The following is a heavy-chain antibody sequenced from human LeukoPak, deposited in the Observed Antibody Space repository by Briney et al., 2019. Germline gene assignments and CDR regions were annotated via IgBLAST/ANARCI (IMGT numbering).Heavy chain of an antibody. J-gene: IGHJ4*02. CDR3: ARGLGQWSRSDYFDC. D-gene: IGHD6-19*01. Sequence: PSETLSLTCAVFGGSFSGSYWSWIRQPPGQRLEWIGEVNHSGSTNYNPSPKSRVTISVDTSKNHFSLNLTSVTAADTAVYYCARGLGQWSRSDYFDCWDQGTLVTVSP. CDR1: GGSFSGSY. CDR2: VNHSGST. V-gene: IGHV4-34*01.